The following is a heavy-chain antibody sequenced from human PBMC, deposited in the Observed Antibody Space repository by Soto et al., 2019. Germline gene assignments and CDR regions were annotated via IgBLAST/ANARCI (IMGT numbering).Heavy chain of an antibody. CDR3: ARAYYDTKGYSLDP. Sequence: ASVKVSCKASGYTSTSYGIHWVRQAPGQRLEWMGWINAGNGNTKYSQKFQGRVIISVDTSKNQFSVRLSSVTAADTAVYYCARAYYDTKGYSLDPWGLGTLVTVSS. D-gene: IGHD3-16*01. CDR2: INAGNGNT. J-gene: IGHJ5*02. CDR1: GYTSTSYG. V-gene: IGHV1-3*01.